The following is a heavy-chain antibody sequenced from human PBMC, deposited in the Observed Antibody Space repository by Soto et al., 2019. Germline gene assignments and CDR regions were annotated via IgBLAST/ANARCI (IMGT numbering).Heavy chain of an antibody. CDR3: ARDQVGMDV. CDR2: IGSSDIYT. J-gene: IGHJ6*02. CDR1: GFTFSSYK. Sequence: EVQLVESGGGLVKPVGSLRLSCAGSGFTFSSYKINCVRQAPGKGLDWVSSIGSSDIYTYYADSLKGRLIISRDNANNSVYLQINSLRAEDTAVYYCARDQVGMDVWGQGTPVTVSS. V-gene: IGHV3-21*02.